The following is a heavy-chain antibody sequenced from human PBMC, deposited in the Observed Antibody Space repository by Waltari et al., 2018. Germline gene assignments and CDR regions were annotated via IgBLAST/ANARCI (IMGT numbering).Heavy chain of an antibody. J-gene: IGHJ3*02. CDR1: GFPFSSYP. D-gene: IGHD2-15*01. Sequence: EVQLVESGGGLVKPGESLRLACAASGFPFSSYPLTWVRQAPGKGLEWVSSISTSGSYRYYADSVKGRFTISRDNAKNSLSLQMTHLRVEDTALYYCARDAEDIVESGAFDIWGQGTVVTVSS. V-gene: IGHV3-21*01. CDR2: ISTSGSYR. CDR3: ARDAEDIVESGAFDI.